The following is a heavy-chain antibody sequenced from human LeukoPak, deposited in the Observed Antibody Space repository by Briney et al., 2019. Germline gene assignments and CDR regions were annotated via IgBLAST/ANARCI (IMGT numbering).Heavy chain of an antibody. CDR1: GFTFDDYG. CDR2: INGNGDST. D-gene: IGHD1-26*01. CDR3: ARDASGGYDH. J-gene: IGHJ5*02. Sequence: AGGSLRLSCAASGFTFDDYGMTWVRQVPGKGLEWVSGINGNGDSTVHADSVKGRFTISRDNARNSLYLQMNSLRAEDTALYYCARDASGGYDHWGQGTLVNVSS. V-gene: IGHV3-20*04.